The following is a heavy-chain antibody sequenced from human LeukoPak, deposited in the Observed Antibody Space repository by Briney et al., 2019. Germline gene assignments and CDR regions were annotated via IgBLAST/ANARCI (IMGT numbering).Heavy chain of an antibody. D-gene: IGHD3-10*01. CDR2: IRYDGIHK. J-gene: IGHJ3*01. CDR3: VKYRGEF. CDR1: GFTFNTYA. Sequence: GGSLRLSCAASGFTFNTYAMNWVRQAPGKGLECVAFIRYDGIHKYYADSVKGRFTISRDNSKNTLYLQMNSLRVEDTAIYYCVKYRGEFLGQGTMVTVSS. V-gene: IGHV3-30*02.